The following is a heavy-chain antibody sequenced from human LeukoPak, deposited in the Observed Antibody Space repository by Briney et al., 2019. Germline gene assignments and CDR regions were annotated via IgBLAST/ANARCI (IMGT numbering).Heavy chain of an antibody. D-gene: IGHD5-18*01. Sequence: GGSLRLSCAASGFTFSSYSMNWVRQAPGKGLEWVSSISSSSSYIYYADSVKGRFTISRDNAKNSLYLQMNSLRAEDMAVYYCARDEEYSYLTDYWGQGTLVTVSS. V-gene: IGHV3-21*01. CDR3: ARDEEYSYLTDY. J-gene: IGHJ4*02. CDR2: ISSSSSYI. CDR1: GFTFSSYS.